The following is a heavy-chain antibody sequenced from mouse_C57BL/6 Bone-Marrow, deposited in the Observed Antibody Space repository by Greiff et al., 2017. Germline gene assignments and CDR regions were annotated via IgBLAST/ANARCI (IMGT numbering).Heavy chain of an antibody. J-gene: IGHJ1*03. V-gene: IGHV1-80*01. Sequence: VQLQQSGAELVKPGASVKISCKASGYAFSSYWMNWVKQRPGKGLEWIGQIYPGDGDTNYNGKFKGKATLTADKSSSTAYMQLSSLTAEDSAVYLCARRHYYGSSYGYWYFDVWGTGTTVTVSS. CDR1: GYAFSSYW. CDR3: ARRHYYGSSYGYWYFDV. CDR2: IYPGDGDT. D-gene: IGHD1-1*01.